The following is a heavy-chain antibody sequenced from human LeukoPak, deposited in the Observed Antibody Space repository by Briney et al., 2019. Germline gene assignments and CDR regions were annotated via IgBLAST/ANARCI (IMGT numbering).Heavy chain of an antibody. Sequence: ASVKVSCKASGYTSTSYGISWVRQAPGQGLEWMGWISVYNGNTNYAQKFQGRVTMTTDKSTSTAYMELRSLRSDDTAVYYCASYSGDYYDSRDIDYWGQGTLVTVSS. CDR2: ISVYNGNT. J-gene: IGHJ4*02. D-gene: IGHD3-22*01. CDR3: ASYSGDYYDSRDIDY. V-gene: IGHV1-18*01. CDR1: GYTSTSYG.